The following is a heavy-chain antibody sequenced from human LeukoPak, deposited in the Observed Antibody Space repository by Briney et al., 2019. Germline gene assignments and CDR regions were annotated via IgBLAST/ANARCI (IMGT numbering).Heavy chain of an antibody. CDR1: GFTSTSYW. D-gene: IGHD7-27*01. CDR3: AREDWGPRFDP. Sequence: GGSLRLSCAASGFTSTSYWMTWVRQAPGKGLHWVANINHDGTDKNYADSVKGRFTISRDNAKRSVFLQMNSLRAEDTGLYYCAREDWGPRFDPRGQGALLTVSS. J-gene: IGHJ5*02. CDR2: INHDGTDK. V-gene: IGHV3-7*05.